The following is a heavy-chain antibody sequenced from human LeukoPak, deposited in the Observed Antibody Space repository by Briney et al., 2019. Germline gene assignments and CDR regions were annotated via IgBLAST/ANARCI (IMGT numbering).Heavy chain of an antibody. D-gene: IGHD5-18*01. CDR1: GGSISSSSDY. Sequence: SETLSLTCTVSGGSISSSSDYWGWIRQAPGKGLEWIGSIYYHENTYYNSSLKSRVTISVDTSKNQFSLKLNSVTAADTAVYFCARDLSGVTGYTYGRGIDYWGQGTLVTVSS. CDR3: ARDLSGVTGYTYGRGIDY. J-gene: IGHJ4*02. V-gene: IGHV4-39*02. CDR2: IYYHENT.